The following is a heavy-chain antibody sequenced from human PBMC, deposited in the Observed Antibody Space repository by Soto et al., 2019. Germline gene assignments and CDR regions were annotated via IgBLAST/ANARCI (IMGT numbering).Heavy chain of an antibody. V-gene: IGHV4-34*01. CDR1: GGSLSDNH. CDR3: AKGGRLRSPFGF. CDR2: ISRSGFT. Sequence: PSETLSLTCAVYGGSLSDNHWSWIRQSPGKGLEWIGEISRSGFTNYNPSLKSRVSISIDTSKNQFSLKLTFVTAADTAVYFCAKGGRLRSPFGFWGQGTLVTVSS. J-gene: IGHJ4*02. D-gene: IGHD4-17*01.